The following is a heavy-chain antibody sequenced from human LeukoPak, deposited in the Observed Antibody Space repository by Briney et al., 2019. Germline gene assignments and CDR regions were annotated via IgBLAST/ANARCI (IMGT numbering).Heavy chain of an antibody. J-gene: IGHJ6*03. D-gene: IGHD3-22*01. V-gene: IGHV4-59*01. Sequence: ASETLSLTCTVSGGSISSYYWSWIRQPPGKGLEWIGYIYYSGSTNYNPSLKSRVTISVDTSKNQFSLKLSSVTAADTAVYYCARGPITMIVVARGDYYYYYMDVWGKGTTVTVSS. CDR3: ARGPITMIVVARGDYYYYYMDV. CDR2: IYYSGST. CDR1: GGSISSYY.